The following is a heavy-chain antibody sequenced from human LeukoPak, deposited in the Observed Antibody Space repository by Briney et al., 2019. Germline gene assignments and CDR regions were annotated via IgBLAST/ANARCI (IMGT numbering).Heavy chain of an antibody. J-gene: IGHJ3*02. CDR1: GFTFSNAW. CDR2: IKSKTDGGTT. Sequence: GGSLRLSCAASGFTFSNAWMSWVRQAPGKGLEWVGRIKSKTDGGTTDYAAPVKGRFTISRDDSKNTLYLRMNSLKTEDTAVYYCTTSYYYDSSGYYLKVLGAFDTWGQGTMVTVSS. CDR3: TTSYYYDSSGYYLKVLGAFDT. D-gene: IGHD3-22*01. V-gene: IGHV3-15*01.